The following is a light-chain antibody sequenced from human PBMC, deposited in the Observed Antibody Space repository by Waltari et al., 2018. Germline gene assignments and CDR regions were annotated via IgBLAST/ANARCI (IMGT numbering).Light chain of an antibody. Sequence: DIVLTQSPDSLAVSLGERATINCKSSQTVLYSSNNRNFLSWYQQKPGQPPKLIIYWASTRESGVPDRFSGSGSGTDFTLTINNLQPEDVAVYYCQQFYSIIRTFGQGTRL. V-gene: IGKV4-1*01. CDR3: QQFYSIIRT. J-gene: IGKJ5*01. CDR2: WAS. CDR1: QTVLYSSNNRNF.